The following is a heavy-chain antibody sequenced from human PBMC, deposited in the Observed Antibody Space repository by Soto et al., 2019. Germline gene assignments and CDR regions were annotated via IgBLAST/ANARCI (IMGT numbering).Heavy chain of an antibody. Sequence: QVQLVQSGAEVKKPGSSVKVSCKASGGTFSSYAISWVRQAPGQGLEWMGGIIPIFGTANYAQKFQGRVTITADESTSTAYMELSSLRSEDTAVYYCASPNQIDRPYYYYGMDVWGQGTTVTVSS. V-gene: IGHV1-69*12. CDR2: IIPIFGTA. D-gene: IGHD3-9*01. CDR3: ASPNQIDRPYYYYGMDV. J-gene: IGHJ6*02. CDR1: GGTFSSYA.